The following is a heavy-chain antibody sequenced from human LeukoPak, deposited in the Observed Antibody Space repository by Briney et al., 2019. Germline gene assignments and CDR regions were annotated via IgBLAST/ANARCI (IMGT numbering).Heavy chain of an antibody. V-gene: IGHV1-2*06. J-gene: IGHJ4*02. CDR2: INPNSGGT. Sequence: ASVKVSCKASGYTFTGYYMHWVRQAPGQGLEWMGRINPNSGGTNYAQKFQGRVTMTRDTSISTAYMELSRLRSYDTAVYYCARDRRWLQLYDYWGQGTLVTVSS. CDR3: ARDRRWLQLYDY. CDR1: GYTFTGYY. D-gene: IGHD5-24*01.